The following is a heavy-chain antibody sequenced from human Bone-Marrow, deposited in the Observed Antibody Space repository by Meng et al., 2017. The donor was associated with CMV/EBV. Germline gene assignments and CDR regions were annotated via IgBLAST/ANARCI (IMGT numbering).Heavy chain of an antibody. V-gene: IGHV1-18*01. D-gene: IGHD2-21*01. CDR1: GYAFTGHA. CDR3: ARCCYYGGPDH. J-gene: IGHJ4*02. CDR2: ISVNNGDT. Sequence: VSCKGSGYAFTGHAITWVRQAPGQGLEWMGYISVNNGDTAYAQKFQGRVTMTTNTSTSTVYMELRSLRSDDTAVYYCARCCYYGGPDHWGQGTLVTGSS.